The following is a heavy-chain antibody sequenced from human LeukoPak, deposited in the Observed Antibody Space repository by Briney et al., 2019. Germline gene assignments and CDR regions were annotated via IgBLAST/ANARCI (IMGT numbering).Heavy chain of an antibody. CDR3: ARAAGYYDFWSGPSGYYYYMDV. V-gene: IGHV4-4*07. Sequence: PSETLSLTCTVSGGSISSYYWSWIRQPAGKGLEWIGRIYTSGSTNYNPSLKSRVTMSVDTSKNQFSLKLSSVTAADTAVYYCARAAGYYDFWSGPSGYYYYMDVWGKGTTVTVSS. J-gene: IGHJ6*03. D-gene: IGHD3-3*01. CDR1: GGSISSYY. CDR2: IYTSGST.